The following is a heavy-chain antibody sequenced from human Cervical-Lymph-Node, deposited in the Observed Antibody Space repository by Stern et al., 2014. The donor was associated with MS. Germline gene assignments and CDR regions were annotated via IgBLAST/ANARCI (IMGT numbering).Heavy chain of an antibody. CDR1: GGSISSGGYY. V-gene: IGHV4-31*03. Sequence: QVQLQESGPGLVKPSQTLSLTCTVSGGSISSGGYYWSWIRQPPGTGLEWIGYIYYGGSTYYNPSLKSRVTISLGTSKKQFSLKLSSVTAADTAVYYCARGIVPSLWGQGTLVTVSS. D-gene: IGHD1-26*01. CDR3: ARGIVPSL. J-gene: IGHJ4*02. CDR2: IYYGGST.